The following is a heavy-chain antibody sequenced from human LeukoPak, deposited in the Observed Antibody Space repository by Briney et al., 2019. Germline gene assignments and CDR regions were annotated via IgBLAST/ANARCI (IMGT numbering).Heavy chain of an antibody. D-gene: IGHD3-10*01. J-gene: IGHJ4*02. V-gene: IGHV1-2*06. CDR2: INPDSGGT. Sequence: GASVKVSCKASGGTFSSYAISWLRQAPGQGLEWMGRINPDSGGTNYAQKFQGRVTMTRDTSINTAYMDLSSLRSDDTAVYYCARGPSGSDYWGQGTLVTVSS. CDR1: GGTFSSYA. CDR3: ARGPSGSDY.